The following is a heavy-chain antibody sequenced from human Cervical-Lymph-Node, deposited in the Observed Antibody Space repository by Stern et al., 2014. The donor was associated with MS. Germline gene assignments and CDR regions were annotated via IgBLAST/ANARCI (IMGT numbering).Heavy chain of an antibody. CDR1: GGSFSSLD. CDR2: IMSMFGTT. D-gene: IGHD6-13*01. J-gene: IGHJ4*02. Sequence: QMQLVQSGAEVKKPGSSMKVSCKASGGSFSSLDISWVRQAPGQRLEWLVGIMSMFGTTNYAQKVQGRVTIVADESTNTVNMQLSSLRSEDTAVYYCVRDQGGIAASWGQGTLVTVSS. V-gene: IGHV1-69*01. CDR3: VRDQGGIAAS.